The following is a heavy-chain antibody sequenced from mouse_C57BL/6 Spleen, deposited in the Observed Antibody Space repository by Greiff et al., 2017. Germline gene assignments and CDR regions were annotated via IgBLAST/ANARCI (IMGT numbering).Heavy chain of an antibody. Sequence: QVQLQQSGAELVKPGASVKLSCKASGYTFTSYWMHWVKQRPGRGLEWIGRIDPNSGGTKYNEKFKSKATLTVDKPSSTAYMQLSSLTSEDSSVYYCARHGSITTFYAMDYWGQGTSVTVSS. CDR3: ARHGSITTFYAMDY. D-gene: IGHD1-1*01. J-gene: IGHJ4*01. CDR2: IDPNSGGT. CDR1: GYTFTSYW. V-gene: IGHV1-72*01.